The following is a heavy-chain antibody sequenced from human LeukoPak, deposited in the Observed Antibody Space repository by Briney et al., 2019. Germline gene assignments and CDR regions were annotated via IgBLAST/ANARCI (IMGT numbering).Heavy chain of an antibody. CDR3: ARVRWDPTYFDY. J-gene: IGHJ4*02. CDR2: IKQDGREK. D-gene: IGHD1-26*01. V-gene: IGHV3-7*01. Sequence: PGGTLRLSCAASGFTFSSYWMSWVRQAPGKGLEWVANIKQDGREKYYVASVKGRFTISRDNAKNSLYLQMNSLRAEDTAVYYCARVRWDPTYFDYWGQGTPVAESS. CDR1: GFTFSSYW.